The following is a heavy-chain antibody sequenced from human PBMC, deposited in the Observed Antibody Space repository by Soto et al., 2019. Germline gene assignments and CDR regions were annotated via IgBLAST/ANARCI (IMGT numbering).Heavy chain of an antibody. Sequence: GGSLRLSCAASGFTFSSYWMHWVRQAPGKGLVWVSRINSDGSSTSYADSVKGRFTISRDNAKNTLYLQMNSLRAEDRVVYNGKGGSEYGGGACYSRQYFQHWGQGTLVTVSS. CDR2: INSDGSST. D-gene: IGHD2-21*02. CDR1: GFTFSSYW. J-gene: IGHJ1*01. V-gene: IGHV3-74*01. CDR3: KGGSEYGGGACYSRQYFQH.